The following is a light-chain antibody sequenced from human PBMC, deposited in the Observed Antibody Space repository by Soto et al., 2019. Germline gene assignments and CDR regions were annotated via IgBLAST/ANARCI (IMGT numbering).Light chain of an antibody. V-gene: IGKV3-15*01. CDR2: GAS. J-gene: IGKJ1*01. CDR1: QSVSNN. Sequence: EIMMTQSPATLSVSPGERATLSCRASQSVSNNLAWYQQKPGQTTRLLIYGASTRATGIPTRFSGGGSGTEFTLTISSLQSEDFSVYYCQQYSDWPWTFGQGTKVELK. CDR3: QQYSDWPWT.